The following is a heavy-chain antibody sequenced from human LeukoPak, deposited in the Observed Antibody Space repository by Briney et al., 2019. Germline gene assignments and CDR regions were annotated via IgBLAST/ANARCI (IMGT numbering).Heavy chain of an antibody. V-gene: IGHV3-43D*03. CDR2: ISWDGGST. J-gene: IGHJ4*02. CDR3: AKDIKSGWGSGSGLDY. CDR1: GFTFDDYA. D-gene: IGHD3-22*01. Sequence: PGGSLRLSCAASGFTFDDYAMHWVRQAPGKGLEWVSLISWDGGSTYYADSVKGRFTISRDNSKNSLYLQMNSLRAEDTALYYCAKDIKSGWGSGSGLDYWGQGTLVTVSS.